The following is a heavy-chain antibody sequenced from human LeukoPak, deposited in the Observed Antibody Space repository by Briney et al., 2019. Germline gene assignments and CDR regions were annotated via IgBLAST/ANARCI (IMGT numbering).Heavy chain of an antibody. J-gene: IGHJ3*01. V-gene: IGHV3-30*18. CDR2: ISSGGHTN. CDR1: GFIFSTFG. CDR3: AKEVGAYNAFDV. D-gene: IGHD4-17*01. Sequence: GGSLRLFCSASGFIFSTFGIHWVRQAPGKGLKWVAAISSGGHTNKIADSVKGRFTISRDNPKDTLYLQMDSLGEDDTAVYYCAKEVGAYNAFDVWGRGTMVTVSS.